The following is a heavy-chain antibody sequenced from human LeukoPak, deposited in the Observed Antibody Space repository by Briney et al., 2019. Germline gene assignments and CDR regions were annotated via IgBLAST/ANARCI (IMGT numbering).Heavy chain of an antibody. CDR3: ARASSGWYQFDY. V-gene: IGHV4-34*01. CDR2: INHSGST. Sequence: SETLSLTCAVYGGSFSGYYWSWIRQPPGKGLEWIGEINHSGSTNYNPSLKSRVTISVDTSKNQFSLKLSSVTAADTAAYYCARASSGWYQFDYWGQGTLVTVSS. J-gene: IGHJ4*02. D-gene: IGHD6-19*01. CDR1: GGSFSGYY.